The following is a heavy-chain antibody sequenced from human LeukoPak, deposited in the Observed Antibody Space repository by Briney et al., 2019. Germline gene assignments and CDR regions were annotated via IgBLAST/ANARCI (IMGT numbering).Heavy chain of an antibody. CDR3: ARGATYYYDSSGYGLDY. Sequence: SETLSLTCTVSGGSISSSSYYWGWIRQPPGKGLEWIGSIYYSGSTYYNPSLKSRVTISVDTSKNQFSLKLSSVTAADTAVYYCARGATYYYDSSGYGLDYWGQGTLVTVSS. V-gene: IGHV4-39*07. CDR1: GGSISSSSYY. CDR2: IYYSGST. J-gene: IGHJ4*02. D-gene: IGHD3-22*01.